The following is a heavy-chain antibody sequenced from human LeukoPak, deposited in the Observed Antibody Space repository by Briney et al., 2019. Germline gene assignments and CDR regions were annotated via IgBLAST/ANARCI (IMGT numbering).Heavy chain of an antibody. V-gene: IGHV1-18*01. J-gene: IGHJ6*03. CDR2: ISAYNGNT. Sequence: ASVKVSCKASGYTFTSYGISWVRQAPGQGLEWMGWISAYNGNTNYAQKLQSRVTMTTDTSTSTAYMELRSLRSDDTAVYYCARPQPDYGDYPPFLYMDVWGKGTTVTVSS. D-gene: IGHD4-17*01. CDR3: ARPQPDYGDYPPFLYMDV. CDR1: GYTFTSYG.